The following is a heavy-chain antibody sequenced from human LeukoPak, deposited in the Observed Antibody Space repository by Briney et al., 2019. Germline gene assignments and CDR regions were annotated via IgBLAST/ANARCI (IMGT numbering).Heavy chain of an antibody. D-gene: IGHD6-25*01. Sequence: GGSLRLSCAASGFTFSSYSMNWVRQAPGKGLEWVSSISSSSSYIYYADSVKGRFTISRDNAKNSLYLQMNSLRAEDTAVYYCARSGSTGSNNWFDPWGQGTLVTVSA. CDR2: ISSSSSYI. J-gene: IGHJ5*02. V-gene: IGHV3-21*01. CDR3: ARSGSTGSNNWFDP. CDR1: GFTFSSYS.